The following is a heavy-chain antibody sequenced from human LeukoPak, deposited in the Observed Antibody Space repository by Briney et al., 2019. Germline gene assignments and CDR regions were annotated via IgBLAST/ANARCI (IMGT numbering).Heavy chain of an antibody. V-gene: IGHV4-30-4*01. D-gene: IGHD1-1*01. J-gene: IGHJ5*02. CDR2: IYYSGST. CDR3: ARELHNEGKDNWFDP. Sequence: PSETLSLTCTVSGGSISSGDYYWSWIRQPPGKGLEWIGYIYYSGSTYYNPSLKSRVTISVDTSKNQFSLKLSSVTAADTAVYYCARELHNEGKDNWFDPWGQGTLVTVSS. CDR1: GGSISSGDYY.